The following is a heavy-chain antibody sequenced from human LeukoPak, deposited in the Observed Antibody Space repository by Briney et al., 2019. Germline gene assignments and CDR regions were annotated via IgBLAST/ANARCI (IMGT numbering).Heavy chain of an antibody. CDR3: AEDSDGYTPHRFDP. CDR1: GFTFSSYG. V-gene: IGHV3-30*02. Sequence: SGGSLRLSCSASGFTFSSYGMHWVRQAPGKGLEWVAFIRYDGSNKYYADSVKGRFTISRDNSKNTLYLQMNSLRAEDTAVYYCAEDSDGYTPHRFDPWGQGTLVTVSS. CDR2: IRYDGSNK. J-gene: IGHJ5*02. D-gene: IGHD5-24*01.